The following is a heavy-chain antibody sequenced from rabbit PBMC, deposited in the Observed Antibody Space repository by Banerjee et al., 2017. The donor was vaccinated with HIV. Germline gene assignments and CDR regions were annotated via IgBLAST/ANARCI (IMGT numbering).Heavy chain of an antibody. V-gene: IGHV1S45*01. CDR2: IYAGSSGNT. CDR3: ARDLAGVIGWNFNL. J-gene: IGHJ4*01. D-gene: IGHD4-1*01. CDR1: GFDLSSYYY. Sequence: QEQLEESGGDLVKPGASLTLTCTASGFDLSSYYYACWVRQAPGKGLEWIACIYAGSSGNTVYASWAKGRFTISKTSSTTVTLQMTSLTAADTATYFCARDLAGVIGWNFNLWGQGTLVTVS.